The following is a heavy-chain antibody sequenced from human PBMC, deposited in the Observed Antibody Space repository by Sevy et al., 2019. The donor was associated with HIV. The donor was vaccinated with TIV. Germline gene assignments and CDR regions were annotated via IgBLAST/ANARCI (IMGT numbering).Heavy chain of an antibody. CDR1: GFSFISYG. J-gene: IGHJ4*02. V-gene: IGHV3-30*02. CDR3: VKEGGGEWGDH. D-gene: IGHD1-26*01. Sequence: GGSLRLSCAASGFSFISYGMHWVRQAPGKGLEWMSYIQYDGSNKDYADSVKGRFTISRDNSKNTLYLQMNSLRVEDTAVFYCVKEGGGEWGDHWGQGTLVTVSS. CDR2: IQYDGSNK.